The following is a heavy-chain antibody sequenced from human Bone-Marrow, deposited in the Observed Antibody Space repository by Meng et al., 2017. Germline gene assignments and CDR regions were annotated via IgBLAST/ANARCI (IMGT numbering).Heavy chain of an antibody. Sequence: SETLSLTCTVSGGSISSGSYYWSWIRQPAGKGLEWIGRIYTSGSTNYNPSLESRATISVDTSQNNLSLKLSSVTAADSAVYYCARGPTTMAHDFDYWGQGTLVTVSS. CDR3: ARGPTTMAHDFDY. CDR1: GGSISSGSYY. J-gene: IGHJ4*02. D-gene: IGHD4-11*01. CDR2: IYTSGST. V-gene: IGHV4-61*02.